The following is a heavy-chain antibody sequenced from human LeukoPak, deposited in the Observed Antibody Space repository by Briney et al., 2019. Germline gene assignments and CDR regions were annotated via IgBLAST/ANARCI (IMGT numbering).Heavy chain of an antibody. J-gene: IGHJ4*02. CDR2: ISYDGSNK. V-gene: IGHV3-30*18. CDR1: GFTFSSYG. Sequence: GGSLRLSCAASGFTFSSYGMHWVRQAPGKGLEWVAVISYDGSNKYYADSVKGRFTISRDNSKNTLYLQMNSLRAEDTAVYYCAKDRGYCSGGSCYDAGYFDYWGQGTLVTVSP. D-gene: IGHD2-15*01. CDR3: AKDRGYCSGGSCYDAGYFDY.